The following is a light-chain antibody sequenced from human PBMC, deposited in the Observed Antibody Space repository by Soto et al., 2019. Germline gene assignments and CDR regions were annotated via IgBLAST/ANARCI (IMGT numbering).Light chain of an antibody. CDR3: HRNGSSPAT. CDR2: DVA. J-gene: IGKJ1*01. V-gene: IGKV3-11*01. CDR1: RSVSNS. Sequence: ELVSALRLATMVWSPVEDTPLPYSARRSVSNSFSWHQQKPGQPPRLLIADVATRATVIPAWCSGSGSGTDFILIISSLQAEDASDYCRHRNGSSPATFGQGTRVDIK.